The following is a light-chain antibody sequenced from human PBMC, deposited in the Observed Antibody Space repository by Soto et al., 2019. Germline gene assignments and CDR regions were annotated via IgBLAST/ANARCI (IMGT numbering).Light chain of an antibody. CDR3: QQYNSYSHT. CDR2: DAP. Sequence: DIQMTQSPSPLSASVGDRVTITLRSSQSISSWLAWYQKKPGKAPKLLIYDAPSLESGVPSRFSGSGSGTEFTLTISSLQPDDFATYYCQQYNSYSHTVGHGTKLEI. CDR1: QSISSW. V-gene: IGKV1-5*01. J-gene: IGKJ2*01.